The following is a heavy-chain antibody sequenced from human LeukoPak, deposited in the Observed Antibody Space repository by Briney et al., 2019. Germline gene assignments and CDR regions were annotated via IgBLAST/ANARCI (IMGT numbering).Heavy chain of an antibody. Sequence: SETLSLTCTVSGGSISSYYWSWIRQPPGKGLEWIGYIYYSGSTNYNPSLKSRVTISVDTSKNQFSLKLSSVTAADTAVYYCARAFTYCSGGSCYNDAFDIWGQGTMFTVSS. D-gene: IGHD2-15*01. CDR2: IYYSGST. CDR1: GGSISSYY. V-gene: IGHV4-59*01. J-gene: IGHJ3*02. CDR3: ARAFTYCSGGSCYNDAFDI.